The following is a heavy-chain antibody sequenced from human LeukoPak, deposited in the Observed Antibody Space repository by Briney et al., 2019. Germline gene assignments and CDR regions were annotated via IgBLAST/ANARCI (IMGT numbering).Heavy chain of an antibody. V-gene: IGHV4-59*12. J-gene: IGHJ3*02. Sequence: SETLSLTCTVSGASISSYYWSWIRQPPGKGLEWIGYIYYRGSTNYNPSLKSRVTISVDKSKNQFSLKLSSVTAADTAVYYCARIKIRFLGAPYAFDIWGQGTLVTVSS. CDR1: GASISSYY. CDR2: IYYRGST. D-gene: IGHD3-3*01. CDR3: ARIKIRFLGAPYAFDI.